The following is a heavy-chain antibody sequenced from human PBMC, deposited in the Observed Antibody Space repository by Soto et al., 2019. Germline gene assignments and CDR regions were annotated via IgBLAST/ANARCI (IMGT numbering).Heavy chain of an antibody. D-gene: IGHD2-2*01. CDR3: TRDLGGWDWSSTSCLYNWFDP. CDR2: IRSKAYGGTT. Sequence: EVQLVESGGGLVQPGRSLRLSCTASGFTFGDYAMSWFRQAPGKGLEWVGFIRSKAYGGTTEYAASVKGRFTISRDDSKSIAYLQMNSLKTEDTAVYYCTRDLGGWDWSSTSCLYNWFDPWGQGTLVTVSS. CDR1: GFTFGDYA. V-gene: IGHV3-49*03. J-gene: IGHJ5*02.